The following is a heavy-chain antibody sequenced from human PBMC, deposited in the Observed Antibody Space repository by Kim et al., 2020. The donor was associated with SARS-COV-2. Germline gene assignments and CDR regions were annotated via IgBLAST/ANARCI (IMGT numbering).Heavy chain of an antibody. V-gene: IGHV1-2*06. D-gene: IGHD3-16*01. CDR1: GYTFIGYF. J-gene: IGHJ6*01. CDR2: INPNSGGT. CDR3: TRGGGVDYYGMDV. Sequence: ASVKVSCKASGYTFIGYFMHWVRQAPGQGLQWMGRINPNSGGTNYAQNFQDRVTMTRDRSTSTAYMEVRRLRLDATAVDYCTRGGGVDYYGMDVWGQGTT.